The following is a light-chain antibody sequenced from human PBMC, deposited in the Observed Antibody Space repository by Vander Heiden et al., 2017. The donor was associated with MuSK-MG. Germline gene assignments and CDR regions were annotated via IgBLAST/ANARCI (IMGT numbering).Light chain of an antibody. CDR2: AAS. CDR3: QQSYRNGGLT. Sequence: DIQMTQSPSSLSASVGDSITFTCRASQSIGTFLNWYQQKPGKAPRLLIYAASNLQSGVPPRFSGSGSGTDFTLTISSLQSEDFATYYCQQSYRNGGLTFGGGTKVEI. V-gene: IGKV1-39*01. CDR1: QSIGTF. J-gene: IGKJ4*01.